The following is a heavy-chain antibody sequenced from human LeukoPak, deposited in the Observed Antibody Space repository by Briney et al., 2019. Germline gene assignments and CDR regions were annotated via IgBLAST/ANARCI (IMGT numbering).Heavy chain of an antibody. D-gene: IGHD3-10*01. J-gene: IGHJ5*02. Sequence: SETLSLTCTVSGGSISSYYWSWIRQPPGKGLEWIGYIYYSGSTNYNPSLKSRVTISVDTSKNQFSLKLSSVTAADTAVYYCARAPNYYDSGSFESSYNWFDPWGQGTLVTVSS. CDR3: ARAPNYYDSGSFESSYNWFDP. V-gene: IGHV4-59*01. CDR1: GGSISSYY. CDR2: IYYSGST.